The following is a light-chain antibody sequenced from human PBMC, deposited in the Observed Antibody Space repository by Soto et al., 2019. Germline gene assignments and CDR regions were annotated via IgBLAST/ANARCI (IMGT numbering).Light chain of an antibody. CDR3: QQYNSWPPYT. V-gene: IGKV3-15*01. CDR1: QSVASTY. CDR2: GAS. J-gene: IGKJ2*01. Sequence: IVLTQSPVTLSVSPGERVTLSCRASQSVASTYLAWYQQRPGQAPRLLISGASTRATGVPARFSGSGSGTEFTLTISSLQSEDFAVYYCQQYNSWPPYTFGQGTKLEIK.